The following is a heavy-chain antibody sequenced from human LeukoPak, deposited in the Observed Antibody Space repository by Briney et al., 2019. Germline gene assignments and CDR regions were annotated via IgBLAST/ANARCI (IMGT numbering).Heavy chain of an antibody. J-gene: IGHJ4*02. CDR3: ARGVLVPGVTRGGGPLDY. D-gene: IGHD4-23*01. Sequence: PSETLSLTCAVYGGSFSGYYWSWIRQPPGKGLEWIGEINHSGSTNYNPSLKSRVTISVDTSKNQFSLKLSSVTAADTAVYYCARGVLVPGVTRGGGPLDYWGQGTLVTVSS. CDR1: GGSFSGYY. CDR2: INHSGST. V-gene: IGHV4-34*01.